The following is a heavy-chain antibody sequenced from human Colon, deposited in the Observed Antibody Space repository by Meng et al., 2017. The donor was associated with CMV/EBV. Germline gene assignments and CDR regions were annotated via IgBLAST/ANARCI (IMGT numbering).Heavy chain of an antibody. CDR2: IHSSGSI. V-gene: IGHV4-31*03. Sequence: TCTVSGDSFSIGTYFWTWIRQLPGKGLEWIGCIHSSGSIHYNPSLQSRITISSDTSTNQFSLYLNSVTAADTAVYYCARGRDPYKVRFWGQGTLVTVSS. D-gene: IGHD5-24*01. J-gene: IGHJ1*01. CDR1: GDSFSIGTYF. CDR3: ARGRDPYKVRF.